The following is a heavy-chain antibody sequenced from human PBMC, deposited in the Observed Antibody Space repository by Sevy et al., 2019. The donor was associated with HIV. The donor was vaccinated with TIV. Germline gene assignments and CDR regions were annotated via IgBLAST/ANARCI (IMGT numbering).Heavy chain of an antibody. CDR2: IWYDGSNE. D-gene: IGHD2-2*01. J-gene: IGHJ4*02. Sequence: GGSLRLSCAASGFKFSDYGMHWVRQAPGKGLEWVAVIWYDGSNEYYSDSVKGRFAISRDNSRNTLTLRMNSLRAEDTAVYYSVKDHEYCDSSRCYVGFFEYWGRGTLVTVSS. V-gene: IGHV3-30*02. CDR3: VKDHEYCDSSRCYVGFFEY. CDR1: GFKFSDYG.